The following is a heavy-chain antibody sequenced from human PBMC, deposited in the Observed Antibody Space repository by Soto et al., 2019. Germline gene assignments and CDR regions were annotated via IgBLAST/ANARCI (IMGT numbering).Heavy chain of an antibody. J-gene: IGHJ5*02. CDR2: INPNSGGT. D-gene: IGHD1-1*01. CDR1: GYTFSDYY. Sequence: ASVKVSCKASGYTFSDYYIHWVGQAPGQGLEWMGWINPNSGGTKYAPKFQGGVTMTRDTSINLAYKELSRLRSGETAVYCGAREPATAKPDGVDLWGQGTLVTVSS. V-gene: IGHV1-2*02. CDR3: AREPATAKPDGVDL.